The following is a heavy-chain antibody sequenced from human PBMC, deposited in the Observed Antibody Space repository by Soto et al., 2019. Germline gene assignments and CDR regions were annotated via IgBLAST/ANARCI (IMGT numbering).Heavy chain of an antibody. V-gene: IGHV1-3*01. D-gene: IGHD3-16*02. CDR1: GYTFTSYA. CDR3: ARSPYDYVWGSYRYTRISGTPTFDFDY. J-gene: IGHJ4*02. CDR2: INAGNGNT. Sequence: ASVKVSCKASGYTFTSYAMHWVRQAPGQRLEWMGWINAGNGNTKYSQKFQGRVTITRDTSASTAYMELSSLRSEDTAVYYCARSPYDYVWGSYRYTRISGTPTFDFDYWGQGTLVTVSS.